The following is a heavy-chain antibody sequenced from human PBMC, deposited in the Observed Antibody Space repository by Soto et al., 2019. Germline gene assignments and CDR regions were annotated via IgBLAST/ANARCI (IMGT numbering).Heavy chain of an antibody. CDR1: GGSFSSHG. CDR3: ARVSGSGWYNWFDP. V-gene: IGHV1-69*13. Sequence: SVKVSCKASGGSFSSHGISWVRQAPGQGLEFMGGIMPLFGTTNYAQKFRGRVTITADEPTSTVYMELRSLRSEDTAVYYCARVSGSGWYNWFDPWGQGTPVTVS. D-gene: IGHD6-13*01. CDR2: IMPLFGTT. J-gene: IGHJ5*02.